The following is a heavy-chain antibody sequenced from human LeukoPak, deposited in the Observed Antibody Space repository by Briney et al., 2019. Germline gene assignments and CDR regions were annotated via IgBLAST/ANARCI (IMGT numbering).Heavy chain of an antibody. J-gene: IGHJ2*01. V-gene: IGHV4-31*03. Sequence: SETLSLTCTVSGGSINIGGYYWRWLRQHPGKGLGWIGYINYSGSAYYNPSLKSRGTVSVDTSNNQLSLKLSSVTAADTAVYYCARRAYDDVNAAWYFDLWGRGILVTVSS. CDR3: ARRAYDDVNAAWYFDL. CDR1: GGSINIGGYY. D-gene: IGHD5-12*01. CDR2: INYSGSA.